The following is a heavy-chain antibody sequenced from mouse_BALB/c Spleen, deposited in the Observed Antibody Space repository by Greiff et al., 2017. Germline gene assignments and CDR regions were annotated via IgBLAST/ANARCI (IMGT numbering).Heavy chain of an antibody. CDR2: IDPANGNT. V-gene: IGHV14-3*02. J-gene: IGHJ1*01. Sequence: EVQLQQSGAELVKPGASVKLSCTASGFNIKDTYMHWVKQRPEQGLEWIGRIDPANGNTKYDPKFQGKATITADTSSNTAYLQLSSLTSEDTAVYYCGHYYDFDVWGAGTTVTVSS. D-gene: IGHD1-2*01. CDR1: GFNIKDTY. CDR3: GHYYDFDV.